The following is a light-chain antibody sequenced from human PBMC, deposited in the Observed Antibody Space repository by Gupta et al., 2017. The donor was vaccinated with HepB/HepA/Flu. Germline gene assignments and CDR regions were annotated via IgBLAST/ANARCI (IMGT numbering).Light chain of an antibody. J-gene: IGKJ3*01. Sequence: EIVLTQSPGTLSLSPGDRATLSCRASQSVSSNYLAWYQQRPGQAPRLLIYGASRRATGIPDRGSGNGSGTDFILTISRLEPEDFVVYYGQHNGRSIFSFGHGTKVDV. CDR2: GAS. CDR3: QHNGRSIFS. V-gene: IGKV3-20*01. CDR1: QSVSSNY.